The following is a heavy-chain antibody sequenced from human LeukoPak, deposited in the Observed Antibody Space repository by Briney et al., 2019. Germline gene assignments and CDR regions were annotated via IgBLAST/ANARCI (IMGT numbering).Heavy chain of an antibody. CDR1: GGSISSGGYY. Sequence: SETLSLTCAVSGGSISSGGYYWSWIRQPPGKGLEWIGYIYYSGSTYYNPSLKSRVTISVDTSKNQFSLKLSSVTAADTAVYYCAREYSSSLIDYWGQGTLVTVSS. J-gene: IGHJ4*02. CDR2: IYYSGST. D-gene: IGHD6-13*01. V-gene: IGHV4-30-4*01. CDR3: AREYSSSLIDY.